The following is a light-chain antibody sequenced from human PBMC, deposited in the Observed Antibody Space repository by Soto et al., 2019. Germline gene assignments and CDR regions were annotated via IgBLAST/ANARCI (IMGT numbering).Light chain of an antibody. CDR1: QSVSSRY. V-gene: IGKV3D-20*02. J-gene: IGKJ5*01. CDR3: QQRSNFIT. CDR2: DAS. Sequence: EIVLTQSPGTLSLSPGERATLSCRASQSVSSRYLAWYQQKPGQAPRLLIYDASNRATGIPARFSGSGSGTDFTLTISSLEPEDFAVYYCQQRSNFITFGQGTRLEIK.